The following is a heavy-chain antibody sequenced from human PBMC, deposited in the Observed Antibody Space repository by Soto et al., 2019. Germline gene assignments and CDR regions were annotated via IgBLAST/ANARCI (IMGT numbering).Heavy chain of an antibody. V-gene: IGHV4-39*01. CDR1: GGSISSSSYY. J-gene: IGHJ6*02. Sequence: PSETLSLTCTVSGGSISSSSYYWGWIRQPPGKGLEWIGSIYYSGSTYYNPSLKSRVTISVDTSKNQFSLKLSSVTAADTAVYYCARTFYDFWSGYSLRYYYYYGMDVWGQGTTVTVSS. D-gene: IGHD3-3*01. CDR3: ARTFYDFWSGYSLRYYYYYGMDV. CDR2: IYYSGST.